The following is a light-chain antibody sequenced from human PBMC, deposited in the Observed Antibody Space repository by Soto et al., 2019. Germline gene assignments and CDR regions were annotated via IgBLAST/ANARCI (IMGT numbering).Light chain of an antibody. V-gene: IGKV3-20*01. CDR3: QQYGTSPLIT. CDR1: QSVSSSY. J-gene: IGKJ5*01. CDR2: GAS. Sequence: IVLTQSPGTLSLSPGERATLSCRASQSVSSSYLAWYQQKPGQPPRLLIYGASSRATGIPDRFSGSGSGTDFTLTISRLEPEDYAVYYCQQYGTSPLITFGQGTRLEI.